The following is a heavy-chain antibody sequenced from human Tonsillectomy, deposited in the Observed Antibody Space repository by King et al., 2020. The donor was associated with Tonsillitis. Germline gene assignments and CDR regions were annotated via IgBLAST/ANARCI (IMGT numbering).Heavy chain of an antibody. CDR3: AKDPSNGDYAPEGHDY. CDR2: XXXXXXXX. V-gene: IGHV3-23*02. D-gene: IGHD4-17*01. Sequence: VQLXESGGGLVQPXGSLRLSCAAFGFTFSNYAMSWVXXAPXMGXXXXXXXXXXXXXXXXXXXXXGRFXIXREXSKNTLYLXMNSRXAEDTAKYYCAKDPSNGDYAPEGHDYWGQGTLVTVSS. CDR1: GFTFSNYA. J-gene: IGHJ4*02.